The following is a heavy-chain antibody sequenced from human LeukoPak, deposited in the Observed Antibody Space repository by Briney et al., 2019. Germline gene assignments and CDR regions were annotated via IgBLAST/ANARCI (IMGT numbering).Heavy chain of an antibody. CDR2: ISSSSSCI. CDR1: GFTFSSYS. CDR3: ARDLVRLAAAGLFDY. V-gene: IGHV3-21*01. J-gene: IGHJ4*02. D-gene: IGHD6-13*01. Sequence: NSGGSLRLSCAASGFTFSSYSMNWVRQAPGKGLEWVSSISSSSSCIYYADSVKGRFTISRDNAKNSLYLQMNSLRAEDTAVYYCARDLVRLAAAGLFDYWGQGTLVTVSS.